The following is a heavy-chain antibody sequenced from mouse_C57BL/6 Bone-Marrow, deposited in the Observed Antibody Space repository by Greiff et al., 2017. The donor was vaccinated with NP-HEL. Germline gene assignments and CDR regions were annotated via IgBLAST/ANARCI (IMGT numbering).Heavy chain of an antibody. J-gene: IGHJ4*01. D-gene: IGHD1-1*01. Sequence: QVHVKQSGAELVRPGASVKLSCKASGYTFTDYYINWVKQRPGQGLEWIARIYPGSGNTYYNEKFKGKATLTAEKSSSTAYMQLSSLTSEDSAVYFCARGGYGIPYYAMEYWGQGTSVTVSS. CDR2: IYPGSGNT. CDR3: ARGGYGIPYYAMEY. CDR1: GYTFTDYY. V-gene: IGHV1-76*01.